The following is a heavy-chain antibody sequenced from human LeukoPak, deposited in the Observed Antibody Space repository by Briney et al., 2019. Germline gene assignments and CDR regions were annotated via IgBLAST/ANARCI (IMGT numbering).Heavy chain of an antibody. J-gene: IGHJ4*02. Sequence: SETLSLTCTVSGGSISSYYWSWIRQPPGKGLEWIGYIYYSGSTNYNPSLKSRVTISVDTSKNQFSLKLSSVTAADTAVYYCARGGRYYDILTGYYGPYYFDYWGQGTLVTVSS. D-gene: IGHD3-9*01. CDR3: ARGGRYYDILTGYYGPYYFDY. CDR1: GGSISSYY. V-gene: IGHV4-59*01. CDR2: IYYSGST.